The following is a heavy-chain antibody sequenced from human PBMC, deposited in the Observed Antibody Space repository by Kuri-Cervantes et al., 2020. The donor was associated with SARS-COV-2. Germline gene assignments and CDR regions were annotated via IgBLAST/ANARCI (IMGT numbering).Heavy chain of an antibody. D-gene: IGHD4-17*01. V-gene: IGHV3-11*06. J-gene: IGHJ4*02. Sequence: GESLKISCAASGFTFRGFFMSWIRQAPGQGLEWISSINHVSSSRTYANSVRGRFTIPRDNTKNLLYLQMTSLRAEDTAVYYCARDYGDSGYFDIWGLGTLVTVSS. CDR3: ARDYGDSGYFDI. CDR2: INHVSSSR. CDR1: GFTFRGFF.